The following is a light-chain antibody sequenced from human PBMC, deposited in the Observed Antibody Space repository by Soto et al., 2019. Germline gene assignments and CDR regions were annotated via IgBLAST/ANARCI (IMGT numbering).Light chain of an antibody. CDR2: EVS. CDR3: SSYAGSDNLV. Sequence: QSVLTQPPSASGSPGQSVTISCTGTSSDVGGYNSVSWYQQLPGKAPKLMIYEVSKRPSGVPDRFSGSKSGNTASLTVSAFQAEDEADYYCSSYAGSDNLVFGGGTKVTVL. J-gene: IGLJ2*01. CDR1: SSDVGGYNS. V-gene: IGLV2-8*01.